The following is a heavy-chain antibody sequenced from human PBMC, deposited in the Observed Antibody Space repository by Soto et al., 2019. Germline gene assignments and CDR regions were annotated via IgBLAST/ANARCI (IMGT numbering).Heavy chain of an antibody. J-gene: IGHJ6*02. D-gene: IGHD2-15*01. CDR2: IKSKTDGGTT. Sequence: PGGSLRLSCAASGFTFSNAWMNWVRQAPGKGLEWVGRIKSKTDGGTTDYAAPVKGRFTISRDDSKNTLYLQMNSLKTEDTAVYYCTTEVVVAATNYYGMDVWGQGTTVTVSS. V-gene: IGHV3-15*07. CDR3: TTEVVVAATNYYGMDV. CDR1: GFTFSNAW.